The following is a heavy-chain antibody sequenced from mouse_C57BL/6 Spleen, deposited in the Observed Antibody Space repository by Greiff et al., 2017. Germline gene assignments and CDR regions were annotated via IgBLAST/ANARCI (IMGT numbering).Heavy chain of an antibody. Sequence: EVKLVESGGGLVKPGGSLKLSCAASGFTFSSYAMSWVRQTPEKRLEWVATISDGGSYTYYPDNVKGRFTISRDNAKNNLYLQMSQLKSEDTAMYYCARGELGHWYFDVWGTGTTVTVSS. CDR3: ARGELGHWYFDV. D-gene: IGHD4-1*01. V-gene: IGHV5-4*03. CDR1: GFTFSSYA. J-gene: IGHJ1*03. CDR2: ISDGGSYT.